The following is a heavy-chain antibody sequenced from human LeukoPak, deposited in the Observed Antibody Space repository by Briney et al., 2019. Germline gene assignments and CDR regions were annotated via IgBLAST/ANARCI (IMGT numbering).Heavy chain of an antibody. V-gene: IGHV1-2*02. J-gene: IGHJ4*02. CDR3: ARGQLSNTAMVTR. CDR1: GYTFTGYY. CDR2: INPNSGGT. Sequence: ASVTVSCKASGYTFTGYYMHWVRQPPGQGLEWMGWINPNSGGTNYAQKFQGRVTMTRETSISTAYTELRRLRSDDRVVYYCARGQLSNTAMVTRGGQGTLVTVS. D-gene: IGHD5-18*01.